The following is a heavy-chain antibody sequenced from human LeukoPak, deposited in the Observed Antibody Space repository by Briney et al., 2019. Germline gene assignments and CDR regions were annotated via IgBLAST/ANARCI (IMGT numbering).Heavy chain of an antibody. Sequence: SVKVSCKASGYTCTGYYIHWVRQATGHGHEWMGWINPLSGATNYAQKLQGRVSMTRDTYISTAYMELSRLRSDDTAVYYCALYVDTAMVTTTHLRPTHWYFDLWGRGTLVTVSS. J-gene: IGHJ2*01. V-gene: IGHV1-2*02. CDR2: INPLSGAT. CDR1: GYTCTGYY. CDR3: ALYVDTAMVTTTHLRPTHWYFDL. D-gene: IGHD5-18*01.